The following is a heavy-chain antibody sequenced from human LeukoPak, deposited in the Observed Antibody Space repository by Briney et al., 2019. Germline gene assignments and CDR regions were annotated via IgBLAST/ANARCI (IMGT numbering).Heavy chain of an antibody. CDR1: GGSISSGGYY. CDR3: ARDRLRSCSGGSCYSDYYGMDV. CDR2: IYHSGST. V-gene: IGHV4-30-2*01. Sequence: PSETLSLTCTVSGGSISSGGYYWSWIRQPPGKGLEWIGYIYHSGSTYYNPSLKSRVTISVDTSKNQFSLKLSSVTAADTAVYYCARDRLRSCSGGSCYSDYYGMDVWGQGTTVTVSS. J-gene: IGHJ6*02. D-gene: IGHD2-15*01.